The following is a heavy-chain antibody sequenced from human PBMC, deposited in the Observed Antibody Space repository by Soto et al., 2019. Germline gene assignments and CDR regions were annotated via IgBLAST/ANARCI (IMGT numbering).Heavy chain of an antibody. V-gene: IGHV1-3*01. CDR1: GYTFTSYG. Sequence: ASVKVSCKASGYTFTSYGMHWVRQAPGQRLEWMGWINAGNGNTKYSQKFQGRVTITRDTSATTAYLELSSLTSEDTAVYYCERSPPYTTSCTLYWGQGTQVTVSS. J-gene: IGHJ1*01. D-gene: IGHD2-2*02. CDR3: ERSPPYTTSCTLY. CDR2: INAGNGNT.